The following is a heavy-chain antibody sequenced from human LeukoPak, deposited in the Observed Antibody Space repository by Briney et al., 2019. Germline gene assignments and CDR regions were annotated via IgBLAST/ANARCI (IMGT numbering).Heavy chain of an antibody. J-gene: IGHJ6*02. V-gene: IGHV3-30-3*01. CDR3: ARSSEGGELPRYYYYGMDV. D-gene: IGHD1-26*01. CDR2: ISYDGSNK. Sequence: GGSLRLSCAASGFTFSSYAMHWVRQAPGKGLEWVAVISYDGSNKYYADSVKGRFTISRDNSKNTLYLQVNSLRAEDTAVYYCARSSEGGELPRYYYYGMDVWGQGTTVTVSS. CDR1: GFTFSSYA.